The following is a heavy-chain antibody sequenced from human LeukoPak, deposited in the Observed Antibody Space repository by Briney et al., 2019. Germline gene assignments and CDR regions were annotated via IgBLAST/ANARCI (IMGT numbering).Heavy chain of an antibody. D-gene: IGHD2-15*01. J-gene: IGHJ4*02. V-gene: IGHV3-30*03. Sequence: GGSLRLSCAASGFTFSTYAMHWVRQAPGKGLEWVTLISHDGSNKYYADSVKGRFTISRDNSKNRLSLQMDSLRPDDTAVYYCAHGEGGSSYEIDHWGQGTLVTVSS. CDR2: ISHDGSNK. CDR1: GFTFSTYA. CDR3: AHGEGGSSYEIDH.